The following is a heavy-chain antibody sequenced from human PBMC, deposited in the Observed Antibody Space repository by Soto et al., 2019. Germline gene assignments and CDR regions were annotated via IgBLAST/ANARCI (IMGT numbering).Heavy chain of an antibody. D-gene: IGHD3-22*01. J-gene: IGHJ3*02. CDR1: GFTFSSYA. CDR3: VNGAFYDSEVRTFDI. CDR2: ITSNGGST. Sequence: GGSLRLSCSASGFTFSSYAMHWVRQAPGKGLEYVSGITSNGGSTYYAEPVKGRLTISRDNSKNTLYLQMRSLRAEDTALYYCVNGAFYDSEVRTFDIWGQGTMVTV. V-gene: IGHV3-64D*06.